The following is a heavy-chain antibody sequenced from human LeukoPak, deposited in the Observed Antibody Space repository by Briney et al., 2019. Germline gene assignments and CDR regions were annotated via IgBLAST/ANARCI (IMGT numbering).Heavy chain of an antibody. J-gene: IGHJ4*02. CDR2: ISTYNGNT. Sequence: ASVKVSCKASGYTFTSYGISWVRQAPGQGLEWMGWISTYNGNTNYAQKLQGRVTMTTDTSTSTAYMELRSLRSDDTAVYYCARDTCSGGSCYLGNYWGQGTLVTVFS. CDR1: GYTFTSYG. D-gene: IGHD2-15*01. V-gene: IGHV1-18*01. CDR3: ARDTCSGGSCYLGNY.